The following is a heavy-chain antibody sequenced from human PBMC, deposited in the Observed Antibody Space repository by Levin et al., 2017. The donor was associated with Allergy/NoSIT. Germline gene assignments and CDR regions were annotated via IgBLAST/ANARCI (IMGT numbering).Heavy chain of an antibody. V-gene: IGHV4-59*01. D-gene: IGHD2-2*01. CDR1: GGSITNYY. J-gene: IGHJ4*02. CDR2: MYYTGST. Sequence: SETLSLTCTVSGGSITNYYWSWIRQPPGKGLEWIGYMYYTGSTTYNPSLKSRVTISAATSKNQFSLQLTSVTAADTAVYYCATGGGSYCSTTSCLGYWGQGTLVTVSS. CDR3: ATGGGSYCSTTSCLGY.